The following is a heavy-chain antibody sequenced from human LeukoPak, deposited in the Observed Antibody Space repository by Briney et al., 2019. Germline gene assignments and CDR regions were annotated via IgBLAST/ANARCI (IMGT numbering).Heavy chain of an antibody. CDR3: ASPSDSSSWGLTFDY. CDR2: ISSSSSTI. CDR1: GFTFSSYS. D-gene: IGHD6-13*01. J-gene: IGHJ4*02. Sequence: GGSLRLSCAASGFTFSSYSMNWVRQAPGKGLEWVSYISSSSSTIYYADSVKGRFTISRDNAKNSLYLQMNSLRAEDTAVYYCASPSDSSSWGLTFDYWGQGTLVTVSS. V-gene: IGHV3-48*01.